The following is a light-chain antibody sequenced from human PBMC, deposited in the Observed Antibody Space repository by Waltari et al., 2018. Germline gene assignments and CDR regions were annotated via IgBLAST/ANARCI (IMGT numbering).Light chain of an antibody. J-gene: IGKJ3*01. CDR1: QSVSTN. CDR3: QQYNKWPPVT. CDR2: GAS. Sequence: EIVMTQSPVTLSVSPGDRATLSCRASQSVSTNVAWYQQKPGQVPRVLLYGASSRATGIPARFSGSGSGTDFTLTISSLQSEDAAIYYCQQYNKWPPVTFGPGTKVDLK. V-gene: IGKV3-15*01.